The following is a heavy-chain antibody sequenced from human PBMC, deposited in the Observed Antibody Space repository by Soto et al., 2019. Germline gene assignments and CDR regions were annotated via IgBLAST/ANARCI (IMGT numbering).Heavy chain of an antibody. Sequence: GGSMRLSCAASGFTFSSFAMGWVRPAPGQGLEWVSVINDRGGSTYYADSVKGRFTISRDNAKNTLYLQMNSQGAEDTAVDYCAKDAARSSGWYHCDYRGQGARGTVAS. CDR2: INDRGGST. CDR3: AKDAARSSGWYHCDY. J-gene: IGHJ4*02. V-gene: IGHV3-23*01. CDR1: GFTFSSFA. D-gene: IGHD6-19*01.